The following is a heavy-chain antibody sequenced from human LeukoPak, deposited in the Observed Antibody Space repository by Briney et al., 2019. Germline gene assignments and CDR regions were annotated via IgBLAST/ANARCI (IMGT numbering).Heavy chain of an antibody. Sequence: GGSLRLSCAASGFTFSSYAMSWVRQAPGKGLEWVSAISGSGGSTYYADSVKGRFTISRDNSKNTLYLQMNSLRAEYTAVYYCAKDGVYSGSLNFDYWGQGTLVTVSS. V-gene: IGHV3-23*01. CDR2: ISGSGGST. D-gene: IGHD1-26*01. CDR1: GFTFSSYA. CDR3: AKDGVYSGSLNFDY. J-gene: IGHJ4*02.